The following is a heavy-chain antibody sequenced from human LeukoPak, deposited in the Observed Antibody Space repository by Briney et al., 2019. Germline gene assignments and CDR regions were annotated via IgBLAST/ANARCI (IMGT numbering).Heavy chain of an antibody. V-gene: IGHV4-59*01. CDR2: VYYSGAT. CDR3: AKHGGSRSSYGMVV. CDR1: GGPITSYY. J-gene: IGHJ6*02. Sequence: PSQTLSLTCTVSGGPITSYYWSCIRQPPGNGMEWVGYVYYSGATNYNPSLQSRVTISADTSKNQFSLKLDSVTAADTAVYYCAKHGGSRSSYGMVVWAKGPRSPST. D-gene: IGHD6-13*01.